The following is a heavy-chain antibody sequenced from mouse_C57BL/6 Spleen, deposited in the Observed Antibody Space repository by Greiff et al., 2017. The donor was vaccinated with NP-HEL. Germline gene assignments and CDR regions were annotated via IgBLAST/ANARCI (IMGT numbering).Heavy chain of an antibody. D-gene: IGHD2-3*01. CDR2: IYPGSGST. J-gene: IGHJ4*01. CDR3: ARGHDGYYPYAMDY. Sequence: QVHVKQPGAELVKPGASVKMSCKASGYTFTSYWITWVKQRPGQGLEWIGDIYPGSGSTNYNEKFKSKATLTVDTSSSTAYMQLSSLTSEDSAVYYCARGHDGYYPYAMDYWGQGTSVTVSS. CDR1: GYTFTSYW. V-gene: IGHV1-55*01.